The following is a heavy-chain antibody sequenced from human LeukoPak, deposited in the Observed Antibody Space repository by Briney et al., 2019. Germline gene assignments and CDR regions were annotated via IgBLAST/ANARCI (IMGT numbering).Heavy chain of an antibody. V-gene: IGHV4-34*01. CDR1: GGSFSGYY. CDR2: INHSGST. J-gene: IGHJ6*03. Sequence: PSETLSLTCAVYGGSFSGYYWSWIRQPPGKGLEWTGEINHSGSTNYNPSLKSRVTISVDTSKNQFSLKLSSVTAADTAVYYCARRPRIAAAGFARNYYYYYMDVWGKGTTVTVSS. CDR3: ARRPRIAAAGFARNYYYYYMDV. D-gene: IGHD6-13*01.